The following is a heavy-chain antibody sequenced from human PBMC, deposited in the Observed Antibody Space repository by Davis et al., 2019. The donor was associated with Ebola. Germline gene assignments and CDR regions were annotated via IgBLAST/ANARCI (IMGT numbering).Heavy chain of an antibody. Sequence: MPSETLSLTCAVYGGSFSGYYWSWIRQPPGKGLEWIGEINHSGSTNYNPSLKSRVTISVDTSKNQFSLKLSSVTAADTAVYYCARGPHEYVDTAMGLRYWGQGTLVTVSS. D-gene: IGHD5-18*01. V-gene: IGHV4-34*01. J-gene: IGHJ4*02. CDR2: INHSGST. CDR3: ARGPHEYVDTAMGLRY. CDR1: GGSFSGYY.